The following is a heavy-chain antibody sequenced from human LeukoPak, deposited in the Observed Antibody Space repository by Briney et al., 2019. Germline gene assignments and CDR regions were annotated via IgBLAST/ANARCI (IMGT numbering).Heavy chain of an antibody. D-gene: IGHD1-26*01. CDR3: ARDSGSIPWGAFDI. J-gene: IGHJ3*02. CDR1: GFIFSSYA. V-gene: IGHV3-30*04. CDR2: ISYDGSNK. Sequence: GGSLRLSCAASGFIFSSYAMHWVRQAPGKGLEWVAVISYDGSNKYYADSVKGRFTISRDNSKNTLYLQMNSLRAEDTAVYYCARDSGSIPWGAFDIWGQGTMVTVSS.